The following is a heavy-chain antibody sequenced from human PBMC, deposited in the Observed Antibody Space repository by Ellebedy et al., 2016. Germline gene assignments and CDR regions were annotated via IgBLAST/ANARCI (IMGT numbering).Heavy chain of an antibody. D-gene: IGHD6-19*01. Sequence: GGSLRLSCAGSGFTFRSSWMTWVRQAPGKGLACVASIKQDGSQKDYVDSVKGRFTISRDNAKGSLYLQMTRLRVEDTAVYYCGAGGGWLSDYWGQGTLVTVSS. CDR1: GFTFRSSW. CDR3: GAGGGWLSDY. J-gene: IGHJ4*02. CDR2: IKQDGSQK. V-gene: IGHV3-7*01.